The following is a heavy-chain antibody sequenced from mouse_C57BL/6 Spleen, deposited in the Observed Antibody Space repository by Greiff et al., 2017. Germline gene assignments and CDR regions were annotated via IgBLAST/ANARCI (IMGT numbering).Heavy chain of an antibody. D-gene: IGHD2-4*01. Sequence: VQLQQSGPELVKPGASVKISCKASGYAFSSSWMNWVRQRPGKGLEWIGRIYPGDGDTNYTGKFKGKATLTADKSSSTAYMQISSLTSEDSAVYFCARGLRDSWFAYWGQGTLVTVSA. CDR1: GYAFSSSW. CDR2: IYPGDGDT. J-gene: IGHJ3*01. CDR3: ARGLRDSWFAY. V-gene: IGHV1-82*01.